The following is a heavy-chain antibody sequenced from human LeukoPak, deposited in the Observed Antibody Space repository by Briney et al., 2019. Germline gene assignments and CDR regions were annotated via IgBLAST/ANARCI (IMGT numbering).Heavy chain of an antibody. J-gene: IGHJ4*02. V-gene: IGHV4-39*01. CDR3: ARPEQANNYDSSGYDN. D-gene: IGHD3-22*01. Sequence: SGTPSLTCTLSRGYISGSHYYWGLIRQPPGKGLEWTGSFLYSVGTNYNPSFESRVTISVDTSKNQISLKLRAVTAADTAVYFCARPEQANNYDSSGYDNWGQGTLVTVSS. CDR2: FLYSVGT. CDR1: RGYISGSHYY.